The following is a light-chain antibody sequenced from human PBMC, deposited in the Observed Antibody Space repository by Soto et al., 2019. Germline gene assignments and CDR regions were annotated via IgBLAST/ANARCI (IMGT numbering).Light chain of an antibody. Sequence: QSVLTQPPSVSGTPGKRVTISCSGSSSNIGKNFVFWFQQVPGMAPKLLIYKDNQRPSGVPDRFSVSKSGTSASLAISGLRSEDEADYYCAAWDDGLSGPYAVFGGGTQLTVL. CDR3: AAWDDGLSGPYAV. V-gene: IGLV1-47*01. CDR2: KDN. J-gene: IGLJ7*01. CDR1: SSNIGKNF.